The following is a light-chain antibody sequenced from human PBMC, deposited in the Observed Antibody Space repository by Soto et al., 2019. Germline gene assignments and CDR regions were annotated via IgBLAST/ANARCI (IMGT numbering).Light chain of an antibody. CDR3: QQYNHWYT. J-gene: IGKJ2*01. CDR1: QSVRTS. CDR2: DAS. Sequence: EIVLTQSPATLSLSPGERATLSCRASQSVRTSLAWYQHKRGQAPSLLIYDASTRATGFPARFSGSGYATLSPPTISSQQPEYAVVYYCQQYNHWYTFGQGTKLEIK. V-gene: IGKV3-15*01.